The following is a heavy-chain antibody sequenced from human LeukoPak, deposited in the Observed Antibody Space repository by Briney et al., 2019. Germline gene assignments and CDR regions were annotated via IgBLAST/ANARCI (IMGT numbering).Heavy chain of an antibody. CDR3: ARTSIAARRADFDY. D-gene: IGHD6-6*01. J-gene: IGHJ4*02. Sequence: ASVRVSCKTSGYTFTDYYIHWMRQAPGQGLEWMGWINSNSGGTSYAQKPQGRVTLTRDTPTRTAFMELNRLTSDDTAVYYCARTSIAARRADFDYWGQGTVVTVSS. CDR2: INSNSGGT. V-gene: IGHV1-2*02. CDR1: GYTFTDYY.